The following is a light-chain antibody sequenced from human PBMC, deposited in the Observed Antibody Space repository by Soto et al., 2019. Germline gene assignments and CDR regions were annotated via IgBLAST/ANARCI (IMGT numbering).Light chain of an antibody. CDR1: SSDVGGYNY. CDR3: SSYTSSSTRV. Sequence: LTQPASVSGSPGQSITISCTGTSSDVGGYNYVSWYQQHPGKAPKLVIFEVSNRPSGVSTRFSGSKSGNTASLTISGLQAEDEADYYCSSYTSSSTRVFGTGTKVTVL. J-gene: IGLJ1*01. CDR2: EVS. V-gene: IGLV2-14*01.